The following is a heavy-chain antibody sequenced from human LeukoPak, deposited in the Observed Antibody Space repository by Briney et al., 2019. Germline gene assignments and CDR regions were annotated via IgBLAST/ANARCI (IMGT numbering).Heavy chain of an antibody. J-gene: IGHJ1*01. V-gene: IGHV3-30-3*01. CDR1: GFTFSSYA. CDR3: ARGTSWDCSGGSCYSGGYFQH. CDR2: ISYDGNNK. D-gene: IGHD2-15*01. Sequence: PGGSLRLSCAASGFTFSSYAMHWVRQAPGKGLEWVAVISYDGNNKYYADSVKGRFTISRDNSKNTLYLQMNSLRPEDTAVYYCARGTSWDCSGGSCYSGGYFQHWGQGTLVTVSS.